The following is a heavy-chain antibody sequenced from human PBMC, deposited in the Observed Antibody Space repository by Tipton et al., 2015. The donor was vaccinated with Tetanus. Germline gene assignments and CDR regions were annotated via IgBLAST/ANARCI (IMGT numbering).Heavy chain of an antibody. V-gene: IGHV4-34*01. CDR2: INHSGST. D-gene: IGHD3-10*01. Sequence: TLSLTCAVYGGSFSGYYWSWIRQPPGKGLEWIGEINHSGSTNYNPSLKSRVTISVDTSKNQFSLKLSSVTAADTAVYYCARRQVGRGPFDYWGQGSRVTVSS. CDR1: GGSFSGYY. CDR3: ARRQVGRGPFDY. J-gene: IGHJ4*02.